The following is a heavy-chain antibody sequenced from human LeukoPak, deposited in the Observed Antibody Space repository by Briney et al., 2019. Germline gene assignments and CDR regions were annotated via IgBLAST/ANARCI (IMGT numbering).Heavy chain of an antibody. V-gene: IGHV3-23*01. CDR2: LSRGGGST. CDR1: GFNFNMFA. D-gene: IGHD2-8*01. Sequence: GGSLRLSCTGSGFNFNMFAIDWVRQAPGQGLEWVSGLSRGGGSTNYADSVKGRFTISRDKSKNMVILQTNSLRPEDPAVYYCAKEQRIRHCSEGVCMEGYYFDYWGQGTLVTVSS. CDR3: AKEQRIRHCSEGVCMEGYYFDY. J-gene: IGHJ4*02.